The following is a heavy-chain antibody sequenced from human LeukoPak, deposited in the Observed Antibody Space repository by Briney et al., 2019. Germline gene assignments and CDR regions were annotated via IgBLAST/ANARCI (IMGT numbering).Heavy chain of an antibody. V-gene: IGHV3-7*01. CDR3: ATSMVLDY. CDR1: GFTFSNAW. D-gene: IGHD3-10*01. J-gene: IGHJ4*02. Sequence: TGGSLRLSCAASGFTFSNAWMSWVRQAPGKGLEWVANIKQDGSEKYYVDSVKGRFTISRDNAKNSLYLQMNSLRAEDTAVYYCATSMVLDYWGQGTLVTVSS. CDR2: IKQDGSEK.